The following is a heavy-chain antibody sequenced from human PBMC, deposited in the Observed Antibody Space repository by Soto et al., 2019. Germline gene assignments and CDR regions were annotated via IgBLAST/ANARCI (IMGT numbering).Heavy chain of an antibody. CDR3: AKAEVWWLHYYYYGMDV. CDR2: INPNSGGT. Sequence: GASVKVSCKASGYTFTGYYMHWVRQAPGQGLEWMGWINPNSGGTNYAQKFQGWVTMTRDTSISTAYMELSRLRSDDTAVYYCAKAEVWWLHYYYYGMDVWGQGTTVTVSS. D-gene: IGHD5-12*01. CDR1: GYTFTGYY. V-gene: IGHV1-2*04. J-gene: IGHJ6*02.